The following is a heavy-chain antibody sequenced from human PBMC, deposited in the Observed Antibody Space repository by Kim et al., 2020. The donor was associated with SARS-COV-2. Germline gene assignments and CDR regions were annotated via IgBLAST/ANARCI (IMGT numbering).Heavy chain of an antibody. J-gene: IGHJ4*02. V-gene: IGHV4-31*03. Sequence: SETLSLTCTVSGGSISSGCYYWSWIRQHPGKGLEWIGYIYYSGSTYYNPSLKSRVTISVDTSKNQFSLKLSSVTDADTAVYYCARSFGVAPPVNYWGQGTLGTVST. D-gene: IGHD3-3*01. CDR1: GGSISSGCYY. CDR3: ARSFGVAPPVNY. CDR2: IYYSGST.